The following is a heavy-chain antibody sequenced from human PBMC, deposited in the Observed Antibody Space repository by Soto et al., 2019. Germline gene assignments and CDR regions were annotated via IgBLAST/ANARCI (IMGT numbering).Heavy chain of an antibody. J-gene: IGHJ5*02. CDR2: MNPTSGNT. CDR1: GYTFTSYD. V-gene: IGHV1-8*01. Sequence: QVQLVQSGAEVKKPGASVKVSCKASGYTFTSYDINWVRQATGKGLEWRGWMNPTSGNTGYAQKFQGRVTMTRNTSIITAYMELSSLRSEDTAVYYCARDQQVRGFDPWGQGTLVTVSS. D-gene: IGHD6-13*01. CDR3: ARDQQVRGFDP.